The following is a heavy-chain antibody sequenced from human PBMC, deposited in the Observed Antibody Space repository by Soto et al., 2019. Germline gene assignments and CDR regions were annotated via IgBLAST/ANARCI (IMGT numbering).Heavy chain of an antibody. J-gene: IGHJ5*02. CDR2: TYHSGTT. Sequence: QVQLQESGPGLVQPSGTLSLTCAVSGDSINNSHWWSWVRQTPGKGLEWIGETYHSGTTNYNPSLKTRVTISIDNSKIQFSLKMNSVTAADTAVYYCARGVNSSPARGPNWVDPWGQGTLVTVSS. CDR1: GDSINNSHW. D-gene: IGHD6-13*01. V-gene: IGHV4-4*02. CDR3: ARGVNSSPARGPNWVDP.